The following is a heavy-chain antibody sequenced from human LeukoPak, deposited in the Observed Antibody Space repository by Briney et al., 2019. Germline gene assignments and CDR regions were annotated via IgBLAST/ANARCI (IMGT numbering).Heavy chain of an antibody. Sequence: GGSLRLSCAASGFTFSSYGMHWVRQAPGKGLEWVAFIRYDGSNKYYADSVKGRFTISRDNSKNTLYLQMNSLRSEDTAVYYCAREGMHHSGGNWFDPWGQGTLVTVSS. J-gene: IGHJ5*02. CDR1: GFTFSSYG. V-gene: IGHV3-30*02. CDR2: IRYDGSNK. D-gene: IGHD2-8*01. CDR3: AREGMHHSGGNWFDP.